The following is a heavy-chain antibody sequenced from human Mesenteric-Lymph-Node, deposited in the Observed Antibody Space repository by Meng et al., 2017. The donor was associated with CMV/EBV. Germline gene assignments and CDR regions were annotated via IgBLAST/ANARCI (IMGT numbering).Heavy chain of an antibody. J-gene: IGHJ4*02. D-gene: IGHD3-22*01. V-gene: IGHV4-39*07. Sequence: SETLSLTCTVSGGSISSSSYYWAWIRQPPGKGLEWIGSIYYSGTTYYNPSLKSRVTISVDTSKNQFSLKLSSVTAADTAVYLCGRETYYYDSSGYKDHWGQGTLVTVSS. CDR2: IYYSGTT. CDR1: GGSISSSSYY. CDR3: GRETYYYDSSGYKDH.